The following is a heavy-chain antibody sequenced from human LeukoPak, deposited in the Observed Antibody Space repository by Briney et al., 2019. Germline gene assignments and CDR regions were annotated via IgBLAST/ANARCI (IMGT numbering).Heavy chain of an antibody. V-gene: IGHV3-23*01. J-gene: IGHJ4*02. CDR3: ARGRGYSYGTDY. CDR2: ITGSGGDT. Sequence: GGSLRLSCAASGFTFNSYAMSWVRQAPGKVLEWVSAITGSGGDTYHADSVKGRFTISRDNAKNSLYLQMNSLRAEDTAVYYCARGRGYSYGTDYWGQGTLITVSS. D-gene: IGHD5-18*01. CDR1: GFTFNSYA.